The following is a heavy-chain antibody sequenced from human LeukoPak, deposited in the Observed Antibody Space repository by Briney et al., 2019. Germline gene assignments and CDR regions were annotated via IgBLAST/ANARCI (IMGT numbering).Heavy chain of an antibody. Sequence: PGGSLRLSCAASGFTFSSYAMHWVRQAPGKGLEWVAVISYDGSNKYYADSAKGRFTISRDNSKNTLYLQMNSLRAEDTAVYYCARVYYSSSYDYWYFDLWGRGTLVTVSS. V-gene: IGHV3-30*04. CDR1: GFTFSSYA. J-gene: IGHJ2*01. CDR2: ISYDGSNK. D-gene: IGHD6-13*01. CDR3: ARVYYSSSYDYWYFDL.